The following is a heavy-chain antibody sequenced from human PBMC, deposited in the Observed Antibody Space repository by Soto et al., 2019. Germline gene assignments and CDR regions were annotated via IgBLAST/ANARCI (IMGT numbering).Heavy chain of an antibody. CDR1: GGSISSSSYY. D-gene: IGHD3-3*01. Sequence: SETLSLTCTVSGGSISSSSYYWGWIRQPPGKGLAWIGSIYYSGSTYYDPSLKSRCTISVDTSKKQFSLKLSSMTAADTAVYYCARGHDFWNGYYTVDLLYYMDVWGKGTTVTVSS. CDR3: ARGHDFWNGYYTVDLLYYMDV. CDR2: IYYSGST. V-gene: IGHV4-39*07. J-gene: IGHJ6*03.